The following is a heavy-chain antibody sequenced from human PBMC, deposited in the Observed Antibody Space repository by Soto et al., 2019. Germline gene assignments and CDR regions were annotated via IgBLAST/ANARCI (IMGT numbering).Heavy chain of an antibody. D-gene: IGHD3-3*01. CDR2: VHYDGTKK. J-gene: IGHJ6*02. Sequence: QVQLVESGGGVVQPGTSLRRSCAPSGFTFSSYVMHWVRQARGKGLEWVAVVHYDGTKKYYADSVRGRFTISRDNSENILYLQMNSLRPDDTAVYFCARETSYDSWSGPQTMDVWGQGTTVTVSS. V-gene: IGHV3-33*01. CDR3: ARETSYDSWSGPQTMDV. CDR1: GFTFSSYV.